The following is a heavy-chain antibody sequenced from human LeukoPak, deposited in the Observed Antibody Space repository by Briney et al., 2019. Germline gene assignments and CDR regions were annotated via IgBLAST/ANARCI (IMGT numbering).Heavy chain of an antibody. J-gene: IGHJ4*02. Sequence: PSETLSLTCTVSGGSISSSSYYWGWIRQPPGKGLEWIGYIYYSGSTNYNPSLKSRVTISVDTSKNQFSLKLSSVTAADTAVYYCARGLSGIYYFDYWGQGTLVTVSS. V-gene: IGHV4-61*05. CDR2: IYYSGST. CDR3: ARGLSGIYYFDY. D-gene: IGHD1-14*01. CDR1: GGSISSSSYY.